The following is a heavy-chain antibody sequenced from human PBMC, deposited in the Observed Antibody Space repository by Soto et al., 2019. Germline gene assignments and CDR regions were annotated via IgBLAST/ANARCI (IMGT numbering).Heavy chain of an antibody. CDR2: ISYDGSNK. CDR1: GFTFSSYA. V-gene: IGHV3-30*04. Sequence: GGSLRLSCAASGFTFSSYAMHWVRQAPGKGLEWVAVISYDGSNKYYADSVKGRFTISRDNSKNTLYLQMNSLRAEDTAVYYCAREAGYDDAFDIWGQGTIVTVSS. J-gene: IGHJ3*02. CDR3: AREAGYDDAFDI. D-gene: IGHD5-12*01.